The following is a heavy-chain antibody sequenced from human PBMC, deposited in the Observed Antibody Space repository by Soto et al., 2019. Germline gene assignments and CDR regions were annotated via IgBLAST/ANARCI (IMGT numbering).Heavy chain of an antibody. V-gene: IGHV3-74*01. CDR3: VRTSLVVAAATREDY. Sequence: GVSLRLSCAASGGTFSGYWMHWIRQAPGKGLVWVSRINSDGSSTSYADSVKGRFTISRDNAKNTLYLQMNSLGAEDTVVYYCVRTSLVVAAATREDYWGQGTLVTVSS. D-gene: IGHD2-15*01. CDR1: GGTFSGYW. CDR2: INSDGSST. J-gene: IGHJ4*02.